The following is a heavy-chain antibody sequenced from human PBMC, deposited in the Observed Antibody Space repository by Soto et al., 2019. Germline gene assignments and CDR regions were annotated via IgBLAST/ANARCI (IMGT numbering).Heavy chain of an antibody. D-gene: IGHD1-7*01. Sequence: PGGSLRLSCAASGFTFSSYGMHWVRQAPGKGLEWVAVIWYDGSNKYYADSVKGRFTISRDNSKNTLYLQMNSLRAEDTAVYYCASVGITGTTLVYWGQGTLVTVSS. CDR2: IWYDGSNK. CDR1: GFTFSSYG. V-gene: IGHV3-33*01. J-gene: IGHJ4*02. CDR3: ASVGITGTTLVY.